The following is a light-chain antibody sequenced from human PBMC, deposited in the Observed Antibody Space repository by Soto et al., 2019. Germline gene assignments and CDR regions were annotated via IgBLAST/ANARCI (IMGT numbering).Light chain of an antibody. CDR2: DAS. CDR1: QDISNY. Sequence: IQMTQSPSSLSASVGDRVTITCQASQDISNYLNWYQQKPGKAPKLLIYDASKLETGVPSRFSGSGSETDFTLSISSLQAEDIATYFCQQYDQLPLTFGGGTKVESK. J-gene: IGKJ4*01. V-gene: IGKV1-33*01. CDR3: QQYDQLPLT.